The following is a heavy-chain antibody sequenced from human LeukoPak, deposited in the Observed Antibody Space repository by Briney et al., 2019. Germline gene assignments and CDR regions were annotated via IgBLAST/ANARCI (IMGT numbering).Heavy chain of an antibody. D-gene: IGHD2-2*01. J-gene: IGHJ6*03. Sequence: ASVKVSCKASGYTFTGYYMHWVRQAPGQGLEWMGWINPNSGGTNYAQKFQGRVTMTRDTSISTAYMELSRLRSDDTAVYYCARDSPADVPAAIYYMAVWAKGTTVTVS. V-gene: IGHV1-2*02. CDR1: GYTFTGYY. CDR2: INPNSGGT. CDR3: ARDSPADVPAAIYYMAV.